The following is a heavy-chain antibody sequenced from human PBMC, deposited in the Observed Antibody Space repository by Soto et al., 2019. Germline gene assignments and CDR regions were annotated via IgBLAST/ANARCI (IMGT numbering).Heavy chain of an antibody. V-gene: IGHV1-69*13. CDR2: IIPIFGTA. CDR1: GGAFSRYA. D-gene: IGHD3-10*01. Sequence: AXVKVSCTGSGGAFSRYAIGWLRQAPGQGLEWMGGIIPIFGTANYAQKFQGRVTITADESTSTAYMELSSLRSEDTAVYYCARGSKLDFYYYYYGMDVWGQGTTVTAP. CDR3: ARGSKLDFYYYYYGMDV. J-gene: IGHJ6*02.